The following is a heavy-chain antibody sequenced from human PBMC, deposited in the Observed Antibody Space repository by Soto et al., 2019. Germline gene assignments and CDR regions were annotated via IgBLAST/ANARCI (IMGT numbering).Heavy chain of an antibody. D-gene: IGHD3-10*01. V-gene: IGHV3-53*01. CDR1: GFTLSSND. Sequence: EVQLVESGGGLMQPGESLRLSCAGSGFTLSSNDMSWVRQAPGKGLEWVSVIYSGGATYYADSVKGRFTNSRDNARNTLFLQMNSLRAEDTAVYYCVRGGGTFTRSTFDIWGQGTMVIVSS. CDR2: IYSGGAT. CDR3: VRGGGTFTRSTFDI. J-gene: IGHJ3*02.